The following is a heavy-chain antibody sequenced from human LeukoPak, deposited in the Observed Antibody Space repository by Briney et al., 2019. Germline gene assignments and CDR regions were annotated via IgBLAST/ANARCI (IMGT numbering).Heavy chain of an antibody. Sequence: GGSLRLSCAASRFTFSSYGMHWVRQAPGKGLEWVAFIRYDGSNKYYADSVEGRFTISRDNSKNTLYLQMNSLRAEDTAVYYCAKYGSSSTAMPEFDYWGQGTLVTVSS. V-gene: IGHV3-30*02. D-gene: IGHD5-18*01. CDR3: AKYGSSSTAMPEFDY. CDR1: RFTFSSYG. CDR2: IRYDGSNK. J-gene: IGHJ4*02.